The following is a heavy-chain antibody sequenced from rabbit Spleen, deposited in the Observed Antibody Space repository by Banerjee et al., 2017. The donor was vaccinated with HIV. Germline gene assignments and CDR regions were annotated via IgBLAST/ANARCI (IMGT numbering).Heavy chain of an antibody. J-gene: IGHJ4*01. CDR3: ARDLGGDYYVYFVL. D-gene: IGHD2-1*01. V-gene: IGHV1S45*01. CDR2: IYAGSSGNT. CDR1: GFSFASGYD. Sequence: QEQLVESGGGLVKPEGSLKLSCTASGFSFASGYDMCWVRQAPGKGLEWVACIYAGSSGNTYSAIWAKGRFTISKTSSTTVTLQMTSLTAVDTATYFCARDLGGDYYVYFVLWGQGTRVTVS.